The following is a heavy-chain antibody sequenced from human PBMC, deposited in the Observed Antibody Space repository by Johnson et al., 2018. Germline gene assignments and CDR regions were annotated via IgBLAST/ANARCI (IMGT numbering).Heavy chain of an antibody. CDR1: GFTFSSYG. D-gene: IGHD3-22*01. V-gene: IGHV3-30*18. CDR3: AKGPRYYDSVDDAVDI. J-gene: IGHJ3*02. CDR2: LSYDGSNN. Sequence: VQLLESGGGVVPAGRSLRLSCAASGFTFSSYGMHWVRQAPGTGLEGVAILSYDGSNNYYSDSFQGRFPLSRDNSTNTLYLQMNSLRAEDPAVYYCAKGPRYYDSVDDAVDIWGQGTMVTVSS.